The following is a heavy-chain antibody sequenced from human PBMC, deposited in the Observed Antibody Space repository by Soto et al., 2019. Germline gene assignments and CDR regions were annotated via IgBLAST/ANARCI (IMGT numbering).Heavy chain of an antibody. CDR2: IYWNDDK. Sequence: QITLKESGPTLVKPTQTLTLTCTFSGFSLSTSGVGVGWIRQPPGKALEWLALIYWNDDKRYSPSLKSRLTINDNTNNNEVVIITNNMDVVNTATYYCASSTEAGGTYYYYYGMDVWGQGTTVTVSS. CDR3: ASSTEAGGTYYYYYGMDV. J-gene: IGHJ6*02. V-gene: IGHV2-5*01. CDR1: GFSLSTSGVG. D-gene: IGHD6-13*01.